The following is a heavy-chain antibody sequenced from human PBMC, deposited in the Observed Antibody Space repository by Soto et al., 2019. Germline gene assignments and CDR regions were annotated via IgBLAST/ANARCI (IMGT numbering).Heavy chain of an antibody. CDR1: GFTFSTYS. V-gene: IGHV3-21*01. J-gene: IGHJ4*02. CDR2: INTDSHYI. Sequence: EVQLVASGGGLVKPGESLRLSCAASGFTFSTYSMNWVRQPPGTGLEWVSSINTDSHYIYYADSVKGRFTISRDNAEHSLYLQMNNLGAEDTAIYYCARNVPGANSPFESWGLGTLVTVSS. D-gene: IGHD2-2*01. CDR3: ARNVPGANSPFES.